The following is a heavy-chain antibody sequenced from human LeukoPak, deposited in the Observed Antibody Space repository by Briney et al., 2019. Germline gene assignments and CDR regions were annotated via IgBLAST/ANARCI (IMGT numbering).Heavy chain of an antibody. D-gene: IGHD3-22*01. Sequence: GGSLGLSCAASGFTFSGYSMNWVRQAPGKGLEWVSSISSSSSYIYYADSVKGRFTISRDNAKNSLYLQMNSLRAEDTAVYYCARSPSYDSSGYYYSDWGQGTLVTVSS. CDR1: GFTFSGYS. CDR2: ISSSSSYI. CDR3: ARSPSYDSSGYYYSD. V-gene: IGHV3-21*01. J-gene: IGHJ4*02.